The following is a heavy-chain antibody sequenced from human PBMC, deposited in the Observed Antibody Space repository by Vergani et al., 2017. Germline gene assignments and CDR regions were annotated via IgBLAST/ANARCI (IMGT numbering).Heavy chain of an antibody. CDR2: IYTSGST. CDR3: ARDPHRDYYGSGTFDP. Sequence: QVQLQQWGAGLVKPSQTLSLTCTVSGGSISSGSYYWSWIRQPAGKGLEWIGRIYTSGSTNYNPSLKSRVTISVDTSKNQFSLKLSSVTAADTAVYYCARDPHRDYYGSGTFDPWGQGTLVTVSS. CDR1: GGSISSGSYY. V-gene: IGHV4-61*02. D-gene: IGHD3-10*01. J-gene: IGHJ5*02.